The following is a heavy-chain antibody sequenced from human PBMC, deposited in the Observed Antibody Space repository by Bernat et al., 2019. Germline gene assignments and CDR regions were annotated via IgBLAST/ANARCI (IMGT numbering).Heavy chain of an antibody. Sequence: EVQLVQSGAEVKKPGESLRISCKGSGYSFTSYWISWFRQMPGKGLECMGRIDPSESYTNYSPSFKGNVTISAEKSISTAYLQWSSLKASDTAMYYCARHLGSSSWYTKYWGQGTLVTVSS. V-gene: IGHV5-10-1*03. CDR2: IDPSESYT. CDR3: ARHLGSSSWYTKY. D-gene: IGHD6-13*01. J-gene: IGHJ4*02. CDR1: GYSFTSYW.